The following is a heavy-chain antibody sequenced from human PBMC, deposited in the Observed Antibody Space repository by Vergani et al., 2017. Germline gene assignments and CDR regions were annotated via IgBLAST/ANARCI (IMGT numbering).Heavy chain of an antibody. CDR3: ARGVWFGATHYLDY. V-gene: IGHV1-69*01. D-gene: IGHD3-10*01. J-gene: IGHJ4*02. Sequence: QVQLVQSGAEVKKPGSSVKVSCKASGGTFSSYAISWVRQAPGQGLEWMGGIIPIFGTANYAQKVQGRVTITADESKNSAYMELISLRSEDTAVYYCARGVWFGATHYLDYWGQGTLVTVSS. CDR1: GGTFSSYA. CDR2: IIPIFGTA.